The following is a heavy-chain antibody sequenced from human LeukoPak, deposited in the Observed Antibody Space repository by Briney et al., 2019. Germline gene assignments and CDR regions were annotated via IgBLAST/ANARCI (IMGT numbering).Heavy chain of an antibody. Sequence: PSETLSLTCTVSGGSISSSSYYWGWIRQPPGKGLEWIGSIYYSGSTYYNPSLKSRVTISVDRSKNQFSLKLSSVTAADTAVYYCAREPYWPWSGPEDAFDIWGQGTMVTVSS. CDR2: IYYSGST. CDR1: GGSISSSSYY. V-gene: IGHV4-39*07. CDR3: AREPYWPWSGPEDAFDI. J-gene: IGHJ3*02. D-gene: IGHD3-10*01.